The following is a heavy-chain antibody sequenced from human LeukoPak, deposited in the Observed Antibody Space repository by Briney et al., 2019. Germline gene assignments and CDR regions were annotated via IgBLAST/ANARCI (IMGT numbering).Heavy chain of an antibody. Sequence: GRSLRLSCAASGFTFDDYSMRWVRQPPGKGLEWVSGISWNSGSIGYADSVKGRFTISRDNAKNSLYLQMNSLRAEDMALYYCAKGYSSGWGPFDYWGQGTLVTVSS. D-gene: IGHD6-19*01. J-gene: IGHJ4*02. CDR1: GFTFDDYS. V-gene: IGHV3-9*03. CDR3: AKGYSSGWGPFDY. CDR2: ISWNSGSI.